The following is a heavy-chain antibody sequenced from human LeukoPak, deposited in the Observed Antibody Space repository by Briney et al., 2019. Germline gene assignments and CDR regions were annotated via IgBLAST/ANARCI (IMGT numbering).Heavy chain of an antibody. CDR3: ATLKAVAGLEYVLVDY. CDR1: VYTFTSYG. CDR2: INTYNGNT. J-gene: IGHJ4*02. V-gene: IGHV1-18*01. D-gene: IGHD6-19*01. Sequence: GASVKVSCKAYVYTFTSYGISWVRQAPGQGLEWMGWINTYNGNTNYAQKLQGRVTMTTDTSTSTAYMELRSLRSDDTAVYYCATLKAVAGLEYVLVDYWGQGTLVTVSS.